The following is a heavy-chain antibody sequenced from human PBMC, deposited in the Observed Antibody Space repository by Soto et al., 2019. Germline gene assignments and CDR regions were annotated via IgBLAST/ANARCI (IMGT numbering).Heavy chain of an antibody. CDR2: IYYSGST. CDR3: YGIAAAGTFDY. V-gene: IGHV4-59*01. CDR1: GGSISSYY. Sequence: QVQLQESGPGLVKPSETLSLTCTVSGGSISSYYWSWIRQPPGKGLEWIGYIYYSGSTNYNPSLRSRVTTSVDPSKTQFSLKLSSVTAADTAVYYCYGIAAAGTFDYWGQGTLVTVSS. D-gene: IGHD6-13*01. J-gene: IGHJ4*02.